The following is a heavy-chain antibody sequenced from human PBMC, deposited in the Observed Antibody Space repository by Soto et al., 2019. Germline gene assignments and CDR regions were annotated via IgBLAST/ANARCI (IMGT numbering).Heavy chain of an antibody. Sequence: QVQLQESGPGLVKPSQTLSLTCSVSGGSISSGDYYWSWIRQPPGKGLDWIGSIYYSGSTSYNPSLKSPATLSVDTSKNQFSLKLSSVTAADTAMYYCARVLLDINFGGGETDFDYWGQGTLVTVSS. V-gene: IGHV4-30-4*01. CDR1: GGSISSGDYY. J-gene: IGHJ4*02. CDR2: IYYSGST. CDR3: ARVLLDINFGGGETDFDY. D-gene: IGHD2-2*03.